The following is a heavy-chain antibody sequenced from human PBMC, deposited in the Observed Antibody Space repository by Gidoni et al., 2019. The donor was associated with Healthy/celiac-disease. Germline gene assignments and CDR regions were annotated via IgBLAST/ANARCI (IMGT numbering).Heavy chain of an antibody. J-gene: IGHJ4*02. Sequence: QLQLQETGPGTVKPSETLSLTCTVSGGSISSSSYYWGWIRQPPGKVLEWIVSIYYSGSTYYNPSLKSRVTISVDTSKNQFSLKLSSVTAADTAVYYCLTFGGGYYFDYWGQGTLVTVSS. CDR3: LTFGGGYYFDY. CDR1: GGSISSSSYY. CDR2: IYYSGST. D-gene: IGHD3-16*01. V-gene: IGHV4-39*01.